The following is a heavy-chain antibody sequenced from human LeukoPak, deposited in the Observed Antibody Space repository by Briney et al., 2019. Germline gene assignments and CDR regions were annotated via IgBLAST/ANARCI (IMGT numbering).Heavy chain of an antibody. CDR3: ASTGFSSRRFDY. CDR1: GNSFQSYW. J-gene: IGHJ4*02. D-gene: IGHD6-13*01. CDR2: VFIRDSDT. Sequence: GESLKISCQVSGNSFQSYWIGWVRQMPGKGLEFMGLVFIRDSDTRYSPSFHGQVTISVDKSISTAYPQWSSLKASDGAMYYCASTGFSSRRFDYWGQGTPVIVS. V-gene: IGHV5-51*01.